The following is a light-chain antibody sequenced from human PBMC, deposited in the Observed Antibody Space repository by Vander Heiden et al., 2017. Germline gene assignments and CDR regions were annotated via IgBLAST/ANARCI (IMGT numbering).Light chain of an antibody. CDR1: SSNSGRNT. CDR2: DNN. J-gene: IGLJ3*02. V-gene: IGLV1-44*01. Sequence: QYVLTQPPSASWTPGQRFTISCYGRSSNSGRNTVKWYQQLPGTAPKLLIYDNNQRPSGAPDRFSGSKSGTSASLAISGLQSEDEADYYCAAWDDSLNGLVFGGGTKLTVL. CDR3: AAWDDSLNGLV.